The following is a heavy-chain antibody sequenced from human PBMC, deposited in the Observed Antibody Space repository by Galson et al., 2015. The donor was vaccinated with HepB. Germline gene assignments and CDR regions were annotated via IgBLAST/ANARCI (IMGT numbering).Heavy chain of an antibody. V-gene: IGHV3-9*01. CDR3: AKGRQEVGARVQVEGFGVYCDY. J-gene: IGHJ4*02. CDR1: GFTFDDYA. Sequence: SLRLSCAASGFTFDDYAMHWVRQAPGKGLEWVSGISWNSGSIGYADSVKGRFTISRDNAKNSLYLQMHSLRAEDTALYYCAKGRQEVGARVQVEGFGVYCDYWGQGTLVTVSS. CDR2: ISWNSGSI. D-gene: IGHD1-26*01.